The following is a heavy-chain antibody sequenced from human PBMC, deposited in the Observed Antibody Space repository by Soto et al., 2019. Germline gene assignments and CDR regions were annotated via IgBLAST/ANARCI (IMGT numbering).Heavy chain of an antibody. CDR2: ISSSSSTI. D-gene: IGHD2-15*01. J-gene: IGHJ4*02. CDR3: ARGIVVADKAY. CDR1: GFTFSSYS. V-gene: IGHV3-48*01. Sequence: GGSLRLSCAASGFTFSSYSMNWVRQAPGKGLEWVSYISSSSSTIYYTDSVKGRFTISRDNAKNSLYLQMNNLRAEDTAVYYCARGIVVADKAYWGQGTLVTVSS.